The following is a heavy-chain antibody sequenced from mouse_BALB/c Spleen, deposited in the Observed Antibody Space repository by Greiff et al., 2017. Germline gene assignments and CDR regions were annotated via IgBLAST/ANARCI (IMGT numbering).Heavy chain of an antibody. Sequence: EVKLMESGGGLVQPGGSLKLSCAASGFTFSSYGMSWVRQTPDKRLELVATINSNGGSTYYPDSVKGRFTISRDNAKNTLYLQMSSLKSEDTAMYYCARGGDYGNLNYWGQGTTLTVSS. CDR2: INSNGGST. CDR1: GFTFSSYG. CDR3: ARGGDYGNLNY. V-gene: IGHV5-6-3*01. J-gene: IGHJ2*01. D-gene: IGHD2-1*01.